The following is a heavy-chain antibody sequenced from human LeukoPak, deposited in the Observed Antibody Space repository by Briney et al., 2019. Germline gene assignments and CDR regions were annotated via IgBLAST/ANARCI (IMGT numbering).Heavy chain of an antibody. D-gene: IGHD1/OR15-1a*01. J-gene: IGHJ4*02. CDR2: ISSSGSTI. V-gene: IGHV3-48*03. CDR1: GFTFSSYE. CDR3: ARVRTDRNNPFDY. Sequence: GGSLRLSCAASGFTFSSYEMNWVRQAPGKGLEWVSYISSSGSTIYYADSVKGRFTISRDNAKNSLYLQMNSLRAEDTAVYYCARVRTDRNNPFDYWGQGTLVTVSS.